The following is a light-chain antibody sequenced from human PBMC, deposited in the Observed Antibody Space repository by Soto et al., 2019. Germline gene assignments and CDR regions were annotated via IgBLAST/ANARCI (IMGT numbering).Light chain of an antibody. Sequence: DIQLTQSPSFLSASVGDRVSIPCRASQGITSFLAWYQQIPGKAPKLLIYTASTLQSGVSPRFSGSGSGTEFTLTISSLQPEDFGTYYCQQLNSYPLTFGGGTRAAIK. CDR1: QGITSF. V-gene: IGKV1-9*01. CDR2: TAS. CDR3: QQLNSYPLT. J-gene: IGKJ4*01.